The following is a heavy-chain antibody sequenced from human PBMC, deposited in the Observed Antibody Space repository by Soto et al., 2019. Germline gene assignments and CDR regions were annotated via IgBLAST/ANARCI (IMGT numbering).Heavy chain of an antibody. D-gene: IGHD5-12*01. CDR3: ASEMATNGTFDY. CDR1: GGTFSSYA. J-gene: IGHJ4*02. V-gene: IGHV1-69*13. CDR2: IIPIFGTA. Sequence: SVKVSCKASGGTFSSYAISWVRQAPGQGLEWMGGIIPIFGTANYAQKFQGRVTITADESTSTAYMELSSLRSEDTAVYYCASEMATNGTFDYWGQGTLVTVSS.